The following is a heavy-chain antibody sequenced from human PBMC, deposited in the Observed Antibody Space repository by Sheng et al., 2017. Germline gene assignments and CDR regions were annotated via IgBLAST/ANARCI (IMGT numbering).Heavy chain of an antibody. Sequence: EVQLVESGGGLVQPGGSLKLSCAASGFTFSGSAMHWVRQASGKGLEWVGRIRSKANSYATAYAASVKGRFTISRDDSKNTAYLQMNSLKTEDTAVYYCTRQIGYCSGGSCPQGYYYYMDVWGKGTTVTVSS. V-gene: IGHV3-73*02. J-gene: IGHJ6*03. CDR2: IRSKANSYAT. CDR3: TRQIGYCSGGSCPQGYYYYMDV. D-gene: IGHD2-15*01. CDR1: GFTFSGSA.